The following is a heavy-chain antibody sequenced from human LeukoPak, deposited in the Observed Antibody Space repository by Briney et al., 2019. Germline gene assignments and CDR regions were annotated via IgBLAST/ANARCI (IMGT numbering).Heavy chain of an antibody. J-gene: IGHJ4*02. Sequence: GGSLRLSCAASGFTFSSYAMHWDRQAPGKGLEWVAVISYDGSNKYYADPVKGRFTISRDNSKNTLYLQMNSLRAEDTAVYYCAMPHDTEYYFDYWGQGTLVTVSS. CDR1: GFTFSSYA. V-gene: IGHV3-30*04. CDR3: AMPHDTEYYFDY. CDR2: ISYDGSNK.